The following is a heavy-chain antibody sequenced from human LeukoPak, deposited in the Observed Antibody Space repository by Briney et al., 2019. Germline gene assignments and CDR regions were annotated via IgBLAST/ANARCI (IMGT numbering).Heavy chain of an antibody. CDR2: IYPGDSDT. V-gene: IGHV5-51*01. Sequence: GESLKISCKGSGYTFSNYWIGWVRQMPGKGLEWMGIIYPGDSDTRYSPSFQGQVTISADKSISTAYLQWRSLKASDTAMYYCARQATNYGGNSPSDYWGQGTLVTVSS. D-gene: IGHD4-23*01. J-gene: IGHJ4*02. CDR3: ARQATNYGGNSPSDY. CDR1: GYTFSNYW.